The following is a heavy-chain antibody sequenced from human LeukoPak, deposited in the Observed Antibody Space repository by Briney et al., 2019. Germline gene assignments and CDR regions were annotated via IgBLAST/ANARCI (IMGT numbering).Heavy chain of an antibody. CDR1: GFTFNTNA. V-gene: IGHV3-23*01. CDR2: ISNSGGST. J-gene: IGHJ4*02. Sequence: GGSLRLSCAASGFTFNTNAMSWVRQAPGKGLEWVSTISNSGGSTWYADSVKGRFIISRDNSKNTLYLQMSGLRAEDTAVYYCAQWRYYFDYWGQGTLVTVSA. D-gene: IGHD2-8*01. CDR3: AQWRYYFDY.